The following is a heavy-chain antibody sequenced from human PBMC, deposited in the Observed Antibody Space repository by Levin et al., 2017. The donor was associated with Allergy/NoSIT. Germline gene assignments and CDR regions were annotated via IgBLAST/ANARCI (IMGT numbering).Heavy chain of an antibody. Sequence: ASVKVSCKASGYTFTSYDINWVRQATGQGLEWMGWMNPNSGNTGYAQKFQGRVTMTRNTSISTAYMELSSLRSEDTAVYYCASLLSASWYGDAFDIWGQGTMVTVSS. CDR1: GYTFTSYD. J-gene: IGHJ3*02. D-gene: IGHD6-13*01. V-gene: IGHV1-8*01. CDR3: ASLLSASWYGDAFDI. CDR2: MNPNSGNT.